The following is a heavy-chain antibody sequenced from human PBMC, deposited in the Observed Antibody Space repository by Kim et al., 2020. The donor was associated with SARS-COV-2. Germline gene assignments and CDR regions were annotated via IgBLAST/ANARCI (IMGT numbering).Heavy chain of an antibody. CDR2: IYHSGST. Sequence: SETLSLTCAVSGGSISSSNWWSWVRQPPGKGLEWIGEIYHSGSTNYNPSLKSRVTISVDKSKNQFSLKLSSVTAADTAVYYCARVNGLRYFRSGWFDPWGQGTLVTVSS. D-gene: IGHD3-9*01. CDR3: ARVNGLRYFRSGWFDP. J-gene: IGHJ5*02. CDR1: GGSISSSNW. V-gene: IGHV4-4*02.